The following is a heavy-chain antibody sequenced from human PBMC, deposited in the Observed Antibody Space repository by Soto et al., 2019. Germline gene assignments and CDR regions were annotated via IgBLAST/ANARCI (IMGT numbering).Heavy chain of an antibody. Sequence: SDDLSLTGTVSGGSISSSGYSWGWIRQPPGKGLEWIGSIYYSGTTYYNPSLKSRITISVDTSKNQFSLKLTSVTAADTAVYFCTRQATVAGTGFDYWGQGTLVTVSS. J-gene: IGHJ4*02. CDR2: IYYSGTT. CDR3: TRQATVAGTGFDY. D-gene: IGHD6-19*01. V-gene: IGHV4-39*01. CDR1: GGSISSSGYS.